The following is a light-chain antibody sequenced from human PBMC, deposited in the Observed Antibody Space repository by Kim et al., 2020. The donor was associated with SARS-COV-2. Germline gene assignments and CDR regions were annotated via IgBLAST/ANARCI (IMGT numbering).Light chain of an antibody. CDR2: DAS. V-gene: IGKV1-12*01. CDR3: QQANNFPYR. Sequence: SASVGDRVIITCRASQNIGTWLAWYQQKPGRAPKLLVYDASTLQSGVPSTFSAYGSGTDFTLAISSLQPEDFATYYCQQANNFPYRFGQGTKLEI. CDR1: QNIGTW. J-gene: IGKJ2*03.